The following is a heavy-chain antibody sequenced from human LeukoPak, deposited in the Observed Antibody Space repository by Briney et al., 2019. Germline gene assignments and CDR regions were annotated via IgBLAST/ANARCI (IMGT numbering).Heavy chain of an antibody. CDR2: ISYDGSNK. Sequence: PGGSLRLSCAASGFTFSSYGMHWVRQAPGKGLEWVAVISYDGSNKYYADSVKGRFTISRDNSKNTLYLQMNSLRAEDTAVYYCAKGGPAAAGTLLDYWGQGTLVTVSS. CDR3: AKGGPAAAGTLLDY. J-gene: IGHJ4*02. V-gene: IGHV3-30*18. D-gene: IGHD6-13*01. CDR1: GFTFSSYG.